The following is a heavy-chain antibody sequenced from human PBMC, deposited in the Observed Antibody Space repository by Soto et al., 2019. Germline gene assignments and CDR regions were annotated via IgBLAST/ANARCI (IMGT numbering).Heavy chain of an antibody. CDR2: IYYSGST. V-gene: IGHV4-59*01. CDR3: ARSYYYDSSGYSHAFDI. J-gene: IGHJ3*02. D-gene: IGHD3-22*01. Sequence: SGTPSLTCTFSGGSLSSYYWSWVRPPPGKGLEWIGYIYYSGSTNYNPSLKSRVTISVDTSKNQFSLKLSSVTAANTAVYYCARSYYYDSSGYSHAFDIWGQGTMVTVSS. CDR1: GGSLSSYY.